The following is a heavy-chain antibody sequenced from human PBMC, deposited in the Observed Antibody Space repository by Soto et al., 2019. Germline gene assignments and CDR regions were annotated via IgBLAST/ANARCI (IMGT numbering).Heavy chain of an antibody. Sequence: PGGSLRLSCAASGFTFSDYYMSWIRQAPGKGLEWVSYISSSGSTIYYADSVKGRFTISRDNAKNSLYLQMNSLRAEDTAVYYCASPPITPLYYFDYWGQGTLVTVSS. J-gene: IGHJ4*02. CDR1: GFTFSDYY. V-gene: IGHV3-11*01. CDR2: ISSSGSTI. CDR3: ASPPITPLYYFDY. D-gene: IGHD1-20*01.